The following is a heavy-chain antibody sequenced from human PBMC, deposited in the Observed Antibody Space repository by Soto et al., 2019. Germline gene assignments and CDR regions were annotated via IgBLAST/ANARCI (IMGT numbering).Heavy chain of an antibody. CDR1: GDSVSSDSGA. Sequence: PSQTLSLTCAISGDSVSSDSGAWNWIRQSPSRGLEWLGRTYYRSKWYNDYAESVKSRITINPDTSKNQFSLQLNSVTPEDTAVNYCARVSTLFGVIPTSHSMDVWGKGTTVTVSS. CDR3: ARVSTLFGVIPTSHSMDV. V-gene: IGHV6-1*01. D-gene: IGHD3-3*01. J-gene: IGHJ6*03. CDR2: TYYRSKWYN.